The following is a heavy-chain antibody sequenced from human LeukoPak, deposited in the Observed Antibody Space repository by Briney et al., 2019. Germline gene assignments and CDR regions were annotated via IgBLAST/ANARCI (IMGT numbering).Heavy chain of an antibody. Sequence: PGGSLRLSCAASGFTFSSYGMHWVRQAPGKGLEWVAVIWYDGSNKYYADSVKGRFTISRDNSKNTLYLQMNSLRAEDTAVYYCARGTVDGYNYLEYWGQGTLVTVSS. D-gene: IGHD5-24*01. CDR1: GFTFSSYG. CDR3: ARGTVDGYNYLEY. V-gene: IGHV3-33*01. J-gene: IGHJ4*02. CDR2: IWYDGSNK.